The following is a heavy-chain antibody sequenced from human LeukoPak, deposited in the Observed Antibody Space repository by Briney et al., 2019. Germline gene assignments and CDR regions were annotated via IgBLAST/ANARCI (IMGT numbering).Heavy chain of an antibody. CDR3: ARDAVTTSWFDP. CDR2: ISAYNGNT. CDR1: RYTVTSYG. Sequence: GASVKVSCKASRYTVTSYGISWVRQAPGQGLEWMGWISAYNGNTNYAQNLQGRVTMTTDASTSTAYMELRSLRSDDTAVYYCARDAVTTSWFDPWGQGTLVTVSS. V-gene: IGHV1-18*01. J-gene: IGHJ5*02. D-gene: IGHD4-17*01.